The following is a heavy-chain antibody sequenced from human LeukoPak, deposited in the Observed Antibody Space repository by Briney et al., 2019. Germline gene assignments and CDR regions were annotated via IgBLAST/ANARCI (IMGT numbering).Heavy chain of an antibody. Sequence: AGGSLRLSCAGSGFSFSSYAMHWVRQAPGKGLEWVAVISFDGTNKYYADSVKGRLTISRDNSENTLHLQMNSLRAEDTAVYFCAREVAVSGTENGAFNVWGPGTTVTVSS. CDR1: GFSFSSYA. J-gene: IGHJ6*02. V-gene: IGHV3-30-3*01. CDR3: AREVAVSGTENGAFNV. D-gene: IGHD6-19*01. CDR2: ISFDGTNK.